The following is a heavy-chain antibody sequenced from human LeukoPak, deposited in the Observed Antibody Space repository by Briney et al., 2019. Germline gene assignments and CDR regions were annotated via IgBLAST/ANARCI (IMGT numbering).Heavy chain of an antibody. D-gene: IGHD3-22*01. CDR3: AKGGYYYDSSGYLVEYIQH. CDR2: ISGSGGST. CDR1: GFTFSSYA. J-gene: IGHJ1*01. Sequence: GGSLRLSCAASGFTFSSYAMNWVRQAPGKGLEWVSSISGSGGSTYYADSVKGRFTISRDNSKNTLYLQMNSLRAEDTAVYYCAKGGYYYDSSGYLVEYIQHWGQGTLVTVSS. V-gene: IGHV3-23*01.